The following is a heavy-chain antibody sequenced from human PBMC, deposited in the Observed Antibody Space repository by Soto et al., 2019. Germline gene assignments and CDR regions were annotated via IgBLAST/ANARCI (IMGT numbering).Heavy chain of an antibody. CDR1: GGXXXSGXXX. D-gene: IGHD2-21*02. Sequence: QVQLQESGXGXVXPSETXXXXXTVSGGXXXSGXXXXSXXRXXXXXXXXXXGYIYYNRRTNYNPSLKSRVTLSADTSKNHFSLKLNSVTAADTAVYSCARGGAYCGGDCSPHYLDYWGHGTLVTVSS. J-gene: IGHJ4*01. V-gene: IGHV4-61*03. CDR2: IYYNRRT. CDR3: ARGGAYCGGDCSPHYLDY.